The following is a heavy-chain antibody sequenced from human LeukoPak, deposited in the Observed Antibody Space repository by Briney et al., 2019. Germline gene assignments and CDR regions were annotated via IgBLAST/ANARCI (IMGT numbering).Heavy chain of an antibody. J-gene: IGHJ4*02. D-gene: IGHD1-26*01. CDR1: GFSISSGY. Sequence: PPGGSLRLSCVASGFSISSGYMTWARQAPGKALEWVSLLYSDDSAYYPDSVKGRFTISRDNSKSTLHLQMDTLRTEDTAMYYCARDPWQGSTTLHWGQGIMVTVSS. CDR3: ARDPWQGSTTLH. V-gene: IGHV3-66*02. CDR2: LYSDDSA.